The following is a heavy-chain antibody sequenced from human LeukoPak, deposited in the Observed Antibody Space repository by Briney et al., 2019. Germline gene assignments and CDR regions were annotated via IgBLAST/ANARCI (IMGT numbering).Heavy chain of an antibody. CDR1: GFTVSSNY. CDR3: ARVDYYDSSGYSQPYDY. J-gene: IGHJ4*02. CDR2: IYSGGST. V-gene: IGHV3-66*01. Sequence: PGGSLRLSCAASGFTVSSNYMSWVRQAPGKGLEWVSVIYSGGSTYYADSVKGRFTISRDNSKNTLYLQMNSLRAEDTAVYYCARVDYYDSSGYSQPYDYWGQGTLVTVSS. D-gene: IGHD3-22*01.